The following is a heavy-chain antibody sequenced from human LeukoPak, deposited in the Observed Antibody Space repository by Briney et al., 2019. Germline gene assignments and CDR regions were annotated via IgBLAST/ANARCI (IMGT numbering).Heavy chain of an antibody. J-gene: IGHJ5*02. CDR3: ARVNDCSTSRCDTSWFDP. V-gene: IGHV4-39*07. CDR1: GDSITTANFY. D-gene: IGHD2-2*02. Sequence: SETLSLTCTVSGDSITTANFYSGCIRQPPWKGLEWIGIVDYGGGPYSNPSIASPVTMSVATPKNQFSLKLRSVTAADTGVYFCARVNDCSTSRCDTSWFDPWGQGTLVTVSS. CDR2: VDYGGGP.